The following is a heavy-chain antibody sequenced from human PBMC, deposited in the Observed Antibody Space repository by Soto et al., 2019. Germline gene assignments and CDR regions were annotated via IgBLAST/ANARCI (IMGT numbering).Heavy chain of an antibody. J-gene: IGHJ3*02. CDR1: GYTLTELS. V-gene: IGHV1-24*01. Sequence: GASVKVSCKVSGYTLTELSMHWVRQAPGKGLEWMGGFDPEDGETIYAQKFQGRVTMTEDTSTDTAYMELSSLRSEDTAVYYCAIYYYDSSRYYLDAFDSWGQGTMVTVSS. CDR3: AIYYYDSSRYYLDAFDS. D-gene: IGHD3-22*01. CDR2: FDPEDGET.